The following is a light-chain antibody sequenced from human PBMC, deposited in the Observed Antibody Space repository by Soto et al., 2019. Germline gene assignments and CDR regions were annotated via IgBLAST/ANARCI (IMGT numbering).Light chain of an antibody. V-gene: IGKV1-39*01. CDR3: QQTYSTPLT. J-gene: IGKJ4*01. CDR1: QFISSY. Sequence: DIHMTQSPSSLSASVGDGVTITCRASQFISSYLNWDQQKPGKAPKLLLYAASNLQSGVPSRFSGDESGTDFTLTISSLQPEDFAIYYCQQTYSTPLTFGGGTKVEIK. CDR2: AAS.